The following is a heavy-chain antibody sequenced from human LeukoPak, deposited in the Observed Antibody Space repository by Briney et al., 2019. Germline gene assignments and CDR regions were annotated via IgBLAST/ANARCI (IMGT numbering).Heavy chain of an antibody. CDR1: GFTFDDYG. D-gene: IGHD6-19*01. Sequence: GGSLRLSCAASGFTFDDYGMSWFRQAPGKGLEWVSGINWNGGSTGYADSVKGRFTISRDNAKNSLYLQMNSLRAEDTALYYCARSPIAVASFDYWGPGTLVTVSS. V-gene: IGHV3-20*04. CDR3: ARSPIAVASFDY. CDR2: INWNGGST. J-gene: IGHJ4*02.